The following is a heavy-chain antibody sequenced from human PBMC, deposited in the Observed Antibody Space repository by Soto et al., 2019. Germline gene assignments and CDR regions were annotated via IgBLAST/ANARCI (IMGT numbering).Heavy chain of an antibody. Sequence: ASVKVSCKASGYTFTSYYMHWVRQAPGQGLEWMGIINPSGGSTSYAQKFQGRVTMTRDTSTSTVYMGLSSLRSEDTAVYYCARGVAAAGPANWFDPWGQGTLVTVSS. J-gene: IGHJ5*02. CDR3: ARGVAAAGPANWFDP. V-gene: IGHV1-46*01. CDR2: INPSGGST. D-gene: IGHD6-13*01. CDR1: GYTFTSYY.